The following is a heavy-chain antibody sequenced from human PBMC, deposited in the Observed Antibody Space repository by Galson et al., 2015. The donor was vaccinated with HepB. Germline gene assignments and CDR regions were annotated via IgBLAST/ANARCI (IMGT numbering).Heavy chain of an antibody. D-gene: IGHD2-2*01. Sequence: SLRLSCAASGFTFSSYAMSWVRQDPGKGLEWVSGISASGDGTYYAGSVQGRFTISRDNSKNTLFLQMNSLGAEDSAVYYCAKEVAVLGQPYFDYWGQGILVTVSS. CDR1: GFTFSSYA. CDR3: AKEVAVLGQPYFDY. J-gene: IGHJ4*02. V-gene: IGHV3-23*01. CDR2: ISASGDGT.